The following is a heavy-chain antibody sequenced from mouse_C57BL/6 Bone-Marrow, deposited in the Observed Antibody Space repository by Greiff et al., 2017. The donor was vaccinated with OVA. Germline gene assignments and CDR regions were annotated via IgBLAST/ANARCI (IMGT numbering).Heavy chain of an antibody. Sequence: VQRVESGPELVKPGASVKISCKASGYAFSSSWMNWVKQRPGKGLEWIGRIYPGDGDTNYNGKFKGKATLTADKSSSTAYMQLSSLTSEDSAVYFCARLDGYYDYFDYWGQGTTLTVSS. V-gene: IGHV1-82*01. CDR1: GYAFSSSW. D-gene: IGHD2-3*01. CDR3: ARLDGYYDYFDY. CDR2: IYPGDGDT. J-gene: IGHJ2*01.